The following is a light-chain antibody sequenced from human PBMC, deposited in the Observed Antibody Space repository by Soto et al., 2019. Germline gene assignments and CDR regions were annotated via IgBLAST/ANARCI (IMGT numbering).Light chain of an antibody. Sequence: EIVMTQSPVTLSWSPGERATLSVMASQSVRSNLAWYQQKPGQAPSLLIYGAFTRATGIPTRFSGTGSGTEFTLTISSLQSEDFALYYCQQFNDWPLTFGQGTKVDIK. CDR2: GAF. J-gene: IGKJ1*01. CDR3: QQFNDWPLT. V-gene: IGKV3-15*01. CDR1: QSVRSN.